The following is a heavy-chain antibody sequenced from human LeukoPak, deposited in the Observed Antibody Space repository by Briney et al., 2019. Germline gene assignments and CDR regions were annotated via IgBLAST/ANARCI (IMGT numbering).Heavy chain of an antibody. CDR1: GGSISSYY. D-gene: IGHD3-22*01. J-gene: IGHJ6*02. V-gene: IGHV4-4*07. CDR3: ARHGYYYDSSGYYWPYYYYGMDV. Sequence: PSETLALTCTVSGGSISSYYWSWIRQPAGKGLEWIGRIYTSGSTNYNPSLKSRVTISVDTSKNQFSLKLSSVTAADTAVYYCARHGYYYDSSGYYWPYYYYGMDVWGQGTTVTVSS. CDR2: IYTSGST.